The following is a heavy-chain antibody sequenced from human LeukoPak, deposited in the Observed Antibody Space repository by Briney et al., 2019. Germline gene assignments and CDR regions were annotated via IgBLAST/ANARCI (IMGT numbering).Heavy chain of an antibody. J-gene: IGHJ4*02. V-gene: IGHV3-74*01. Sequence: PGGSLRLSCAASGFTFSSYWMYWVRHAPGKGLMWVSRITSDGSSTSYADSVKGRFTISRDNAKNTLYLQMNSLRAEDTAVYYCARGSAKGGRGLQWLVQGVNDYWGQGTLVTVSS. CDR3: ARGSAKGGRGLQWLVQGVNDY. CDR1: GFTFSSYW. D-gene: IGHD6-19*01. CDR2: ITSDGSST.